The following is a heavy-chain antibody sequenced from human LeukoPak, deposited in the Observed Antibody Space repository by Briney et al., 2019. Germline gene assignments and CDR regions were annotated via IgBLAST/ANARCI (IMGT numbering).Heavy chain of an antibody. J-gene: IGHJ5*02. CDR3: ARGAAAGRHNWFDP. CDR2: INHSGST. D-gene: IGHD6-13*01. Sequence: SETLSLTCAVYGGSFSGYYWSWIRQPPGKGLEWIGEINHSGSTNYNPSLKSRVTISVDTSKNQFSLKLSSVTAADTAVYYCARGAAAGRHNWFDPWGQGTLVTVSS. CDR1: GGSFSGYY. V-gene: IGHV4-34*01.